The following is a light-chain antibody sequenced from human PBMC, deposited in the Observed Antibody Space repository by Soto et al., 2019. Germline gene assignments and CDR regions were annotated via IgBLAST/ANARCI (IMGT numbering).Light chain of an antibody. CDR1: QSISSW. CDR2: KAS. CDR3: LQYNSYSRT. J-gene: IGKJ1*01. V-gene: IGKV1-5*03. Sequence: DIQLTQSASTLSASLGDGVTITCRASQSISSWLAWYQQKPGKAPKLLIYKASSLDSGVPSRFSGSASGTEFTLTISRLQTDDFATYYCLQYNSYSRTFGQGTKVDIK.